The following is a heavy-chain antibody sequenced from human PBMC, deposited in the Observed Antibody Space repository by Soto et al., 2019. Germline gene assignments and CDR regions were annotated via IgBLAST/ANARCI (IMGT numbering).Heavy chain of an antibody. J-gene: IGHJ4*02. CDR1: GFTFSSYW. V-gene: IGHV3-74*01. Sequence: EVQLVESGGGLVQPGGSLRLSCAASGFTFSSYWLHWVRQAPGKGLVWLSRLNSDGSSAYYADSVKGRFTISRDNAQNTVYLQMNSLGDEDMAVYYCVRGKRGGWYFDYWGQGTLVTVSS. CDR2: LNSDGSSA. CDR3: VRGKRGGWYFDY. D-gene: IGHD6-19*01.